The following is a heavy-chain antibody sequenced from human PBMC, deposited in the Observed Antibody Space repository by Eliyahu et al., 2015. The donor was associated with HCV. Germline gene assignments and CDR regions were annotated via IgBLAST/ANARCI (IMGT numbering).Heavy chain of an antibody. D-gene: IGHD3-3*02. Sequence: QVQLQESGPGLVKPSETLSLTCTVSGGSISSYYWSWIRQPPGKGLEWIGYIYYSGSTNYNPSLKSRVTISVDTSKNQFSLKLSSVTAADTAVYYCARHDHFWSGYSDYWGQGTLVTVSS. CDR1: GGSISSYY. CDR3: ARHDHFWSGYSDY. J-gene: IGHJ4*02. V-gene: IGHV4-59*08. CDR2: IYYSGST.